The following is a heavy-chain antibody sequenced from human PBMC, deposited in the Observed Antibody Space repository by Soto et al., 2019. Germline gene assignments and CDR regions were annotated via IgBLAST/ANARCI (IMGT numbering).Heavy chain of an antibody. J-gene: IGHJ4*02. V-gene: IGHV3-23*01. D-gene: IGHD6-6*01. Sequence: EVQLLESGGGLVQPGGSLRLSCAASGFTLGTYVMSWVRQAPGKGLEWVSGIDSGGGGTYYADSVKGRFTISRDNSKNTLSLHMNGLRAEDTAVFYCAKGPEQLVHGVFDYWGQGTLVNVSS. CDR3: AKGPEQLVHGVFDY. CDR2: IDSGGGGT. CDR1: GFTLGTYV.